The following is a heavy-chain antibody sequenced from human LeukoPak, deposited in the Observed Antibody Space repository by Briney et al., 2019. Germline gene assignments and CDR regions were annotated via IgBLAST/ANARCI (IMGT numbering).Heavy chain of an antibody. CDR2: VSSSGANT. V-gene: IGHV3-23*01. CDR3: AKDVRVGGGGMDV. CDR1: GFTFNNYA. D-gene: IGHD1-26*01. J-gene: IGHJ6*02. Sequence: GGSLRLSCAATGFTFNNYAMNWVRQAPGKGLEWVSLVSSSGANTYYADSVKGRFTISRDNSKNTVSLQMSSLRGEGTAVYYCAKDVRVGGGGMDVWGQGTPVTVSS.